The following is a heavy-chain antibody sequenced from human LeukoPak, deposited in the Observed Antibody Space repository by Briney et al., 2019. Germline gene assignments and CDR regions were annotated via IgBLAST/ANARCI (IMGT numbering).Heavy chain of an antibody. V-gene: IGHV3-30*18. CDR2: ISYDGGDR. J-gene: IGHJ4*02. CDR1: GFTFSSYG. D-gene: IGHD1-1*01. CDR3: AKGVSRGVDPTGLEY. Sequence: GGSLRLSCVASGFTFSSYGMHWVRQAPGKGPEWVAVISYDGGDRYYANFVKGRFTISRDNSKNTLFLQTNSMRPEDTAVYYCAKGVSRGVDPTGLEYWGQGTLVTVSS.